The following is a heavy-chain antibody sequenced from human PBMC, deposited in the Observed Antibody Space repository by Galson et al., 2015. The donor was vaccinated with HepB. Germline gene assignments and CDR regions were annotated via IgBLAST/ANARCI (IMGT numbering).Heavy chain of an antibody. Sequence: SVKVSCKASGHTFTSFGISWVRQAPGQGLEWMGWISGYNDTTTYAQKFQGRVTMTTDTSTNTAYMELRSLTFDETAVYSCARNNSDNIGFDIWGQWTMVTVSS. V-gene: IGHV1-18*04. CDR1: GHTFTSFG. D-gene: IGHD1/OR15-1a*01. J-gene: IGHJ3*02. CDR3: ARNNSDNIGFDI. CDR2: ISGYNDTT.